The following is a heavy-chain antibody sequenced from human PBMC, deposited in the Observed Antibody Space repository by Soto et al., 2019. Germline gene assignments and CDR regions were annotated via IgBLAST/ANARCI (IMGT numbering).Heavy chain of an antibody. CDR1: GGSIRNTAYY. CDR2: IYHSGST. CDR3: ARASVINWFDP. J-gene: IGHJ5*02. V-gene: IGHV4-31*03. D-gene: IGHD3-16*02. Sequence: SETLSLTCTVSGGSIRNTAYYWSWIRQIPGKGLEWIGYIYHSGSTYYNPSLESRVTISVDTSKNQFSLRLSSVTAADTAVYYCARASVINWFDPWGLGTLVT.